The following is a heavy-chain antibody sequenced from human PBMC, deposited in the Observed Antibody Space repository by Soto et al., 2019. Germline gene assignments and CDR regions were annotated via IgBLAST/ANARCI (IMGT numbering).Heavy chain of an antibody. Sequence: ASVKVSCKVSGYTLTELSMHWVRQAPGKGLEWMGGFDPEDGETIYAQKFQGRVTMTEDTSTDTAYMELSGLRSEDTAVYYCATAYRNYYDSSGYYYVYAFDIWGQGTMVTVSS. CDR1: GYTLTELS. J-gene: IGHJ3*02. CDR2: FDPEDGET. V-gene: IGHV1-24*01. D-gene: IGHD3-22*01. CDR3: ATAYRNYYDSSGYYYVYAFDI.